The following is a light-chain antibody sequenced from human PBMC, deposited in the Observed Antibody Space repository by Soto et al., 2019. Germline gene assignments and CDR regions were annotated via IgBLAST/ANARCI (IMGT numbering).Light chain of an antibody. CDR1: QSISSY. CDR3: QQRHMWPIT. CDR2: AAS. J-gene: IGKJ5*01. V-gene: IGKV1-39*01. Sequence: SQMPQSKSSLSASVGDRVTITCRASQSISSYLNWYQQKPGKAPKLLIYAASSLQSGVPSRFSGSGSGTDFTLTISSLEPEDSAVYYCQQRHMWPITFGQGTRLEIK.